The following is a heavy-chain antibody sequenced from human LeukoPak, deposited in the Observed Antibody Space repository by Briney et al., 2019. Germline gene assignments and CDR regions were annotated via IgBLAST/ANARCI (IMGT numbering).Heavy chain of an antibody. CDR1: GGSISSSSYY. Sequence: SETLSLTCTVSGGSISSSSYYWGWIRQPPGKGLEWIGSIYYSGSTYYNPSLKSRVTISVDTSKNQFSLKLSSVTAADTAVYYCASVYGSGSPDYWGQGTLVTVSS. CDR2: IYYSGST. CDR3: ASVYGSGSPDY. D-gene: IGHD3-10*01. V-gene: IGHV4-39*07. J-gene: IGHJ4*02.